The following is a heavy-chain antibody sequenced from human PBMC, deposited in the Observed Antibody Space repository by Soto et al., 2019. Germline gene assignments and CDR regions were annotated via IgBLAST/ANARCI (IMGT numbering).Heavy chain of an antibody. J-gene: IGHJ4*02. D-gene: IGHD1-26*01. CDR3: ARHHVRGRTIAGAAEF. Sequence: SETLSLTCAVYGGSLSGYYWSWIRQPPGKALEWIGEINYSGNTNYNPSLRSRVTISVDTSKNQLFLNLTSVTAADTAMYYCARHHVRGRTIAGAAEFWGQGTLVTVSS. CDR2: INYSGNT. CDR1: GGSLSGYY. V-gene: IGHV4-34*01.